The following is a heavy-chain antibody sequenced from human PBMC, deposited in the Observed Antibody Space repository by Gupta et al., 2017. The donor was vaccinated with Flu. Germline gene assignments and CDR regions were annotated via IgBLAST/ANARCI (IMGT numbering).Heavy chain of an antibody. J-gene: IGHJ4*02. CDR3: ATVTTGC. CDR1: GFTFSGSY. CDR2: INPDGSST. D-gene: IGHD4-17*01. V-gene: IGHV3-74*03. Sequence: EVQLVESGGGLVQPGGSLRLSCAASGFTFSGSYLQWVRQAPGKGLVWVSRINPDGSSTTYADSVKGRFTISRDNAKNTLYLQMNSLGADDTAVYYCATVTTGCWGQGTLVTVS.